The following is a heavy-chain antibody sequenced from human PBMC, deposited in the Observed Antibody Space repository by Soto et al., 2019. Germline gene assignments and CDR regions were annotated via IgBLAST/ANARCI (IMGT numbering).Heavy chain of an antibody. Sequence: GSLRLSCATSVFTFSDEWMHWVRQAPGKGLVWVSRINKDGSYRNYADFVEGRFTISRDDAKSELYLQMDRLRAEDTAVYYCARGGLEPFDYLGQGALVTVSS. D-gene: IGHD1-1*01. CDR3: ARGGLEPFDY. CDR1: VFTFSDEW. CDR2: INKDGSYR. V-gene: IGHV3-74*01. J-gene: IGHJ4*02.